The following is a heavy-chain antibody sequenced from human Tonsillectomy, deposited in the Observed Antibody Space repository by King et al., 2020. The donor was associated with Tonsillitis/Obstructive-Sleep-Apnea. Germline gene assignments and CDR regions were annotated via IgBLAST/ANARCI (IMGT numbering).Heavy chain of an antibody. Sequence: VQLVESGGGLVKPGGSLRLSCAASGFTFNNAWMSWVRQAPGTGLEWVGRIKSETNDGTTDYAAPVKGRFIISRDDSKNTLYLQMNSLKTEDTAMYYCTTGRGTKPACWGQGTLVTVSS. CDR2: IKSETNDGTT. V-gene: IGHV3-15*01. J-gene: IGHJ4*02. CDR3: TTGRGTKPAC. CDR1: GFTFNNAW. D-gene: IGHD2-2*01.